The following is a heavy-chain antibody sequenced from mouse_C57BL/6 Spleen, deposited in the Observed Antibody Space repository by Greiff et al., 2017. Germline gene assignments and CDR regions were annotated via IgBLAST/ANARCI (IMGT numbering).Heavy chain of an antibody. J-gene: IGHJ3*01. D-gene: IGHD2-3*01. Sequence: QVQLQQPGAELVKPGASVKLSCKASGYTFTSYWMHWVKQRPGQGLEWIGMIHPNSGSTNYNEKFKSKATLTVDKSSSTAYMQLSSLTSEDSAVYYCARFYDGYPAWFAYWGQGTLVTVSA. CDR2: IHPNSGST. CDR3: ARFYDGYPAWFAY. V-gene: IGHV1-64*01. CDR1: GYTFTSYW.